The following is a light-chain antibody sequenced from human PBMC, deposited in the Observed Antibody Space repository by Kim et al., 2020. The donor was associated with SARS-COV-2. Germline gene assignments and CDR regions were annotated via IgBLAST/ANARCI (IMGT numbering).Light chain of an antibody. V-gene: IGKV3D-15*01. CDR1: QSVRSS. CDR2: DAS. J-gene: IGKJ4*01. CDR3: QQYYTRSALT. Sequence: APGESATLSCRASQSVRSSLAWYQQRPGQAPRLVIYDASIRATGVPARFTGSGSGTEFTITISSLQSEDFAVYFCQQYYTRSALTFGGGTKVDIK.